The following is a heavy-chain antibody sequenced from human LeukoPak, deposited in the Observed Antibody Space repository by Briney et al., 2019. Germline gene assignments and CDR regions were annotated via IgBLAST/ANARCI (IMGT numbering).Heavy chain of an antibody. CDR1: GFTFSSYG. CDR2: ISGSGGST. Sequence: PGGSLRLSCAASGFTFSSYGMCWVRQAPGKGLQWVSAISGSGGSTYYADPVKGRFTISRDNSKKTLYLQMNSLRAEDTAVYYCAKDRDYGDDFYFDYRGQGTLVTVSS. CDR3: AKDRDYGDDFYFDY. V-gene: IGHV3-23*01. D-gene: IGHD4-17*01. J-gene: IGHJ4*02.